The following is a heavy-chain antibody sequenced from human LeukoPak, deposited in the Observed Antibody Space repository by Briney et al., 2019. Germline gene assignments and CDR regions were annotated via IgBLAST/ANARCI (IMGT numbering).Heavy chain of an antibody. V-gene: IGHV4-34*01. J-gene: IGHJ4*02. D-gene: IGHD2-21*02. Sequence: SETLSLTCAVYGGSFSGYYWSWIRQPPGKGLEWIGEINHSGSTNYNPSLKSRVTISVDTSKNQFSLKLNSVTAADTAVYYCARDFCGGDCYSDYWGQGTLVTVSS. CDR2: INHSGST. CDR3: ARDFCGGDCYSDY. CDR1: GGSFSGYY.